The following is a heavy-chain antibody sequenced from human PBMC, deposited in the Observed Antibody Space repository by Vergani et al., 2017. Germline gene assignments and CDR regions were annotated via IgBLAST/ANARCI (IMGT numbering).Heavy chain of an antibody. CDR3: ATKSCGTPGGQIGYFRE. J-gene: IGHJ1*01. CDR1: GFTSSYYV. CDR2: ISYDGTQK. Sequence: HVHLVESGGGVVQPGRSLRLSCVVSGFTSSYYVMHWVRQAPGKGREWVAVISYDGTQKYYADSVKGRFTISRDNSKSTLYLQMNSLRTEDTAVYYCATKSCGTPGGQIGYFREWGQGTLVTVSS. V-gene: IGHV3-30*03. D-gene: IGHD1-1*01.